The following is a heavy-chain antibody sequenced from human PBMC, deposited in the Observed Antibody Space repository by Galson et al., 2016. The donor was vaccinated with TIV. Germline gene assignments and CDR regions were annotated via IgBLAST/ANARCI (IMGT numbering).Heavy chain of an antibody. D-gene: IGHD4-17*01. CDR3: ARPHYGDGDY. CDR1: GYNFTNYW. J-gene: IGHJ4*02. CDR2: IDPEDSYT. Sequence: QSGAEVKKPGESLRISCKTSGYNFTNYWIIWVRQMPGRGLEWVGGIDPEDSYTEYSTSFQGHVTISTDKSIGTSYLQWSSLKASDTAIYYCARPHYGDGDYWGLGTLVTVSS. V-gene: IGHV5-10-1*01.